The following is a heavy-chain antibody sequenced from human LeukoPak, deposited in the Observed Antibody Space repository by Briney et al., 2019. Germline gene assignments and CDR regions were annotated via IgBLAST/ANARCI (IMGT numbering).Heavy chain of an antibody. J-gene: IGHJ5*02. D-gene: IGHD1-7*01. V-gene: IGHV3-9*01. CDR3: AKDGLLELGFWFDP. CDR1: GLTFDDYA. Sequence: GGSLRLSCAASGLTFDDYAMHWVRQAPGKGLEWVSGISWNSGSIGYADSAKGRFTISRDNAKNSLYLQMNSLRAEDTALYYCAKDGLLELGFWFDPWGQGTLVTVSS. CDR2: ISWNSGSI.